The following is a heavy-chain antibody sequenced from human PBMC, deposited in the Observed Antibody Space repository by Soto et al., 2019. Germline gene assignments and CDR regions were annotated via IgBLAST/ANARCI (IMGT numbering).Heavy chain of an antibody. J-gene: IGHJ3*02. CDR2: ISSSSSYI. CDR3: VRFPHMVRGVDGNDAFDI. CDR1: GFTFSSYS. Sequence: PGGSLRLSCAASGFTFSSYSMNWVRQAPGKGLEWVSSISSSSSYIYYADSVKGRFTISRDNAKNSLYLQMNSLRAEDTAVYYCVRFPHMVRGVDGNDAFDIWGQGTMVTVSS. V-gene: IGHV3-21*01. D-gene: IGHD3-10*01.